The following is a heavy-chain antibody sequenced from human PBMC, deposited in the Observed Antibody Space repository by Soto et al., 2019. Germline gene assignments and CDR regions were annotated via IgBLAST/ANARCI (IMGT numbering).Heavy chain of an antibody. CDR2: IYHSGST. Sequence: SETLSLTCAVSGYSISSGYYWGWIRQPPGKGLEWIGSIYHSGSTYYNPSLKSRVTISVDTSKNQFSLKLSSVTAADTAVYYCARIPPLSSYYDFWSGYYYEYYFDYWGQGTLVTVS. J-gene: IGHJ4*02. CDR1: GYSISSGYY. D-gene: IGHD3-3*01. CDR3: ARIPPLSSYYDFWSGYYYEYYFDY. V-gene: IGHV4-38-2*01.